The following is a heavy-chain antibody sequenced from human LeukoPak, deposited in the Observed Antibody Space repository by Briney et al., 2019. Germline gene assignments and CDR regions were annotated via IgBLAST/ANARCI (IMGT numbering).Heavy chain of an antibody. D-gene: IGHD6-13*01. CDR1: GFTFSSYG. V-gene: IGHV3-30*02. Sequence: GGSLRLSYAASGFTFSSYGMHWVRQAPGKGLEWVAFIRYDGSNKYYADSVKGRFTISRDNSNNTLFLQMDSLRPEDTAVYHCARDSRLFDREPQLLQETDSWGRGTLVIVSS. CDR2: IRYDGSNK. CDR3: ARDSRLFDREPQLLQETDS. J-gene: IGHJ5*01.